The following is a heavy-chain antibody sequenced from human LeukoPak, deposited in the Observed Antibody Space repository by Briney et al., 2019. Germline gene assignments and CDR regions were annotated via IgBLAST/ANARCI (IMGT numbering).Heavy chain of an antibody. Sequence: PSETLSLTCAVYGGSFSGYYWSWIRQPPGKGLEWIGEINHSGSTNYNPSLKSRVTISVDTSKNQFSLKLSSVTAADTAVYYCASTWYPDAFDIWGQGTMVTVSS. CDR2: INHSGST. V-gene: IGHV4-34*01. J-gene: IGHJ3*02. CDR3: ASTWYPDAFDI. CDR1: GGSFSGYY. D-gene: IGHD6-13*01.